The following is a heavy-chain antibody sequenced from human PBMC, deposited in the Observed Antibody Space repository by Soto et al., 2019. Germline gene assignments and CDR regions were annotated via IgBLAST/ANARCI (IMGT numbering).Heavy chain of an antibody. CDR2: IYYSGST. CDR1: GGSISSYY. J-gene: IGHJ5*02. Sequence: SETLSLTCTVSGGSISSYYWSWIRQPPGKGLEWIGYIYYSGSTNYNPSLKSRVTISVDTSKNQFSPKLSSVTAADTAVYYCARGGPRTYGWFDPWGQGTLVTVSS. CDR3: ARGGPRTYGWFDP. D-gene: IGHD3-10*01. V-gene: IGHV4-59*01.